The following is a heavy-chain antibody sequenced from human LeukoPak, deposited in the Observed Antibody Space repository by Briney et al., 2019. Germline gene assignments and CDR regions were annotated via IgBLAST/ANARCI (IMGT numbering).Heavy chain of an antibody. D-gene: IGHD3-3*01. J-gene: IGHJ4*02. CDR3: ARGGYDFWSGYWSMMFDY. V-gene: IGHV3-7*01. CDR1: GFTFSSYW. Sequence: PGGSLRLSCAASGFTFSSYWMSWVRQAPGKGLEWVANIKQDGSGKYYVDSVKGRFTISRDNAKKSLYLQMNSLRAEDTAVYYCARGGYDFWSGYWSMMFDYWGQGTLVTVSS. CDR2: IKQDGSGK.